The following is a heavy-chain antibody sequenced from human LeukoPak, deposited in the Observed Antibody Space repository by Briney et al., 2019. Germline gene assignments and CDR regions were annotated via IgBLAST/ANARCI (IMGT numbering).Heavy chain of an antibody. CDR3: ARDNGFHPYSSGWYPSFDY. V-gene: IGHV1-18*01. CDR2: ISAYNGNT. D-gene: IGHD6-19*01. Sequence: GASVKVSCKASGYTFTSYGISWVRQAPGQGLEWMGWISAYNGNTNYAQKLQGRVTMTTDTSTSTAYMELRSLRSDETAVYYCARDNGFHPYSSGWYPSFDYWGQGTLVTVSS. CDR1: GYTFTSYG. J-gene: IGHJ4*02.